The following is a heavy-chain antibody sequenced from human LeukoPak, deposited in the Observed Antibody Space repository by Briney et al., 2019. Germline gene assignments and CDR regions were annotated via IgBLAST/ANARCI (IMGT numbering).Heavy chain of an antibody. V-gene: IGHV3-49*04. CDR1: GFTFGDYA. CDR2: IRSKAYGGTT. CDR3: TRGYDFWSF. J-gene: IGHJ4*02. Sequence: SLRLSCTASGFTFGDYAMSWARQAPGKGLEWVGFIRSKAYGGTTEYAASVKGRFTISRDDSKSIAYLQMNSLKTEDTAVYYCTRGYDFWSFWGQGTLVTVSS. D-gene: IGHD3-3*01.